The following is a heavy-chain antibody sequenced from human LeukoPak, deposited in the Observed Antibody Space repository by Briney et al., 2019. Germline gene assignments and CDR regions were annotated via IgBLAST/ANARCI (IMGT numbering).Heavy chain of an antibody. CDR3: ARDGTDSYAYPDY. CDR1: GYTFTSYD. Sequence: GASVKVSCKASGYTFTSYDINWVRQATGQGLEWMGWMNPNSGNTGYAQKFQGRVTITRNTSISTAYMELSSLRSEDTAVYYCARDGTDSYAYPDYWGQGTLVTVSS. D-gene: IGHD5-18*01. CDR2: MNPNSGNT. V-gene: IGHV1-8*03. J-gene: IGHJ4*02.